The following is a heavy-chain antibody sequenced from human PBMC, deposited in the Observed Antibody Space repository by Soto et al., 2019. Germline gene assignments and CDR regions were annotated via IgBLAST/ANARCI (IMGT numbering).Heavy chain of an antibody. CDR3: ARSFGDTWALYYFIY. J-gene: IGHJ4*02. Sequence: EVQLWESGGGLVRPGESLRLSCTASGFSFSTYSMSWVRQAPGKGLEWVSGLSATGYSTYYADSVEGRFTISRDNSRNTLYLQMNSLRAEDTAVYYCARSFGDTWALYYFIYWGQGTRVTVSS. CDR1: GFSFSTYS. V-gene: IGHV3-23*01. D-gene: IGHD3-10*01. CDR2: LSATGYST.